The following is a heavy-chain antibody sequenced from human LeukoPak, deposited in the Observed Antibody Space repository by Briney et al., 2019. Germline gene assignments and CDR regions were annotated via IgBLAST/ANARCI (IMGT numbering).Heavy chain of an antibody. CDR1: GFTFSSYA. V-gene: IGHV3-53*01. Sequence: GGSLRLSCAASGFTFSSYAMSWVRQAPGKGLEWVSVIYSGGSTYYADSVKGRFTISRDKSKNTLYLQMNSLRAEDTAVYYCARTGFDWYAFDIWGQGTMVTVSS. J-gene: IGHJ3*02. CDR2: IYSGGST. CDR3: ARTGFDWYAFDI. D-gene: IGHD3-9*01.